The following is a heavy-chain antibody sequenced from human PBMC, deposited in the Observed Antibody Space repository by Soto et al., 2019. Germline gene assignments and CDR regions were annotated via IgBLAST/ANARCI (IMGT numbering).Heavy chain of an antibody. Sequence: GGSLRLSCAASGFTFSNAWMNWVRQAPGKGLEWVGRIKSKTDGGTTDYAAPVKGRLTISRDDSKNTLYLQMNSLKTEDTAVYYCTTAPPYNWNPGLGDYWGQGTLVTVSS. CDR2: IKSKTDGGTT. J-gene: IGHJ4*02. D-gene: IGHD1-20*01. V-gene: IGHV3-15*07. CDR3: TTAPPYNWNPGLGDY. CDR1: GFTFSNAW.